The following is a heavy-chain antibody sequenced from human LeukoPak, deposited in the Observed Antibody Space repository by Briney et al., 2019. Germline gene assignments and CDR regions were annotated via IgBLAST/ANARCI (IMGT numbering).Heavy chain of an antibody. CDR1: GYTFTGYY. J-gene: IGHJ4*02. Sequence: ASVKVSCKASGYTFTGYYMHWVRQAPGQGLEWMGRINPNSGGTNYAQKFQGRVTMTRETAISTDYMELRRMRSRATAVYSCARVYSYSSRWGQGTLVTVSS. CDR3: ARVYSYSSR. D-gene: IGHD5-18*01. V-gene: IGHV1-2*06. CDR2: INPNSGGT.